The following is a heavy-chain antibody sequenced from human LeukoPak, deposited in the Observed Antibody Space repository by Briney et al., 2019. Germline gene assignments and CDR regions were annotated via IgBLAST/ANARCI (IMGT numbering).Heavy chain of an antibody. Sequence: GGSLRLSCAASGFTFSSYAMSWVRQAPGKGLEWVTYIGKSSRTIYYADSVKGRFTFSRDNAKNSLYLQMNSLRAEDTAVYYCARVPSYSNYIDYWGQGTLVTVSS. V-gene: IGHV3-48*01. CDR3: ARVPSYSNYIDY. D-gene: IGHD4-11*01. CDR1: GFTFSSYA. CDR2: IGKSSRTI. J-gene: IGHJ4*02.